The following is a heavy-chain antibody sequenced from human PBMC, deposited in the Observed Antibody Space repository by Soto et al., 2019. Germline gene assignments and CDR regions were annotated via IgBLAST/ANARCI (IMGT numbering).Heavy chain of an antibody. V-gene: IGHV3-7*05. CDR1: RFTFSSYW. Sequence: EVQLVESGGGLVQPGGSLRLSCAASRFTFSSYWMSWVRQAPGKGLEWVAHIKGDGSGIEFVDSVKGRFTISRDNAKNSLFMQMTSLRADDTAVYYCARGHYGLDVWGQGTTVIVSS. CDR3: ARGHYGLDV. CDR2: IKGDGSGI. J-gene: IGHJ6*02.